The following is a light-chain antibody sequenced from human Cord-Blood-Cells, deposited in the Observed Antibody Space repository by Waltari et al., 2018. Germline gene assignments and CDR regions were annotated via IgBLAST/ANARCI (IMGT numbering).Light chain of an antibody. CDR3: QQYNSYLYT. CDR2: DAS. V-gene: IGKV1-5*01. Sequence: DIQMTQSPSTLSASVGERVTITCRASQSISSWLAWYQQQPGKAPKLLIYDASSLESGVPSRFSGSGSGTEFTLTISRLQPDDFATYYCQQYNSYLYTFGQGTKLEFK. J-gene: IGKJ2*01. CDR1: QSISSW.